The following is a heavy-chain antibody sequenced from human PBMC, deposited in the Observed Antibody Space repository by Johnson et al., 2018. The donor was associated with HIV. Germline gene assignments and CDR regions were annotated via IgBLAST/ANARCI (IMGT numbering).Heavy chain of an antibody. CDR1: GFTFDDYA. V-gene: IGHV3-9*01. D-gene: IGHD3-16*01. CDR2: ISWNSGST. J-gene: IGHJ3*02. CDR3: ARGEHGTVWRDAFDI. Sequence: VQLVESGGGLVQPGRSLRLSCAAFGFTFDDYAMHWVRQAPGQGLEWVSGISWNSGSTDSADSVKGRFNISRDNSQGTLYLHLSSLRVEDTAVYYCARGEHGTVWRDAFDIWGQGTMVTVSS.